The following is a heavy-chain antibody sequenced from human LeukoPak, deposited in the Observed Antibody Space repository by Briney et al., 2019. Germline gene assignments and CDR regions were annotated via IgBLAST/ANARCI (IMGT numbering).Heavy chain of an antibody. CDR1: GFTFSSYW. CDR3: ARDLGSGWPYRHNWFDP. Sequence: GGSLRLSCAASGFTFSSYWMHWVRQAPGKGLVWVSRINSDGSSTSYADSVKGRFTISRDNAKNTLYLQMNSLRAEDTAVYYCARDLGSGWPYRHNWFDPWGQGTLVTVSS. D-gene: IGHD6-19*01. CDR2: INSDGSST. J-gene: IGHJ5*02. V-gene: IGHV3-74*01.